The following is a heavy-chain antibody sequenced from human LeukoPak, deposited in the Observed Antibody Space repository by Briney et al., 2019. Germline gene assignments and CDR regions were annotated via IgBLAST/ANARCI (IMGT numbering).Heavy chain of an antibody. CDR1: GCTFSSYA. CDR2: IIPIFGTA. V-gene: IGHV1-69*05. J-gene: IGHJ5*02. CDR3: ARALPALYSSSINWFDP. Sequence: SVKVSCKASGCTFSSYAISWVRQAPGQGLEWMGGIIPIFGTANYAQEFQGRGTITTDESTSTAYMELSSLRSEDTAVYYCARALPALYSSSINWFDPWGQGTLVTVSS. D-gene: IGHD6-13*01.